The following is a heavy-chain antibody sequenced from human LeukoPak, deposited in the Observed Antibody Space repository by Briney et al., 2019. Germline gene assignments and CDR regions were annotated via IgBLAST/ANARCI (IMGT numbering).Heavy chain of an antibody. J-gene: IGHJ4*02. CDR1: GFTFSSYA. D-gene: IGHD3-22*01. Sequence: GRSLRLSCAASGFTFSSYAMHWVRQAPGKGLEWVAVISYDGSNKYYADSVKGRFTISRDNSKNTLYLQMNSLRAEDTAVYYCAKDQGPYYYDSSGYYYNDYWGQGTLVTVSS. CDR3: AKDQGPYYYDSSGYYYNDY. CDR2: ISYDGSNK. V-gene: IGHV3-30*04.